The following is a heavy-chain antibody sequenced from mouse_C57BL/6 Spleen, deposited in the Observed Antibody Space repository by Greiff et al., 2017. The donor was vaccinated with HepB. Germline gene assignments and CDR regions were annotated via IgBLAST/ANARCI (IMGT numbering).Heavy chain of an antibody. D-gene: IGHD1-1*01. J-gene: IGHJ2*01. CDR2: IDPEDGDT. CDR3: TTYYGSSRVYFDY. Sequence: EVQLQQSGAELVRPGASVKLSCTASGFNIKDYYMHWVKQRPEQGLEWIGRIDPEDGDTEYAPKFQGKATMTADTSSNTAYLQLSSLTSEDTAVYYCTTYYGSSRVYFDYWGQGTTLTVSS. CDR1: GFNIKDYY. V-gene: IGHV14-1*01.